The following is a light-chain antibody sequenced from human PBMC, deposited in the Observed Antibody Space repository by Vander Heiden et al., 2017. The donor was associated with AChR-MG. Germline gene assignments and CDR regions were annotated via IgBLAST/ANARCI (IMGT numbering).Light chain of an antibody. V-gene: IGLV2-11*01. CDR3: CSYAGSYTNV. Sequence: QSALTQPRSVSGSPGQSVTISCTGTSSDVGGYNYVSWYQQHPGEAPKLMIYDVTKRPSGVPDRFSGSKSGNTASLTISGLQAEDEADYYCCSYAGSYTNVFGGGTKVTVL. J-gene: IGLJ2*01. CDR2: DVT. CDR1: SSDVGGYNY.